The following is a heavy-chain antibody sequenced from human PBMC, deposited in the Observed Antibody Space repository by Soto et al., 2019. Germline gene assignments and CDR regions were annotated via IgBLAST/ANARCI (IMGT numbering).Heavy chain of an antibody. D-gene: IGHD3-22*01. Sequence: ASVKVSCKASGYTFTSYYMHWVRQAPGQGLEWMGIINPSGGSTNYAQKFQGRVTMTRDTSTSTVYMELSSLRSEDTAVYYCAGVLSGYAPFFNEWGRGPQITFSS. CDR3: AGVLSGYAPFFNE. CDR1: GYTFTSYY. J-gene: IGHJ4*02. CDR2: INPSGGST. V-gene: IGHV1-46*03.